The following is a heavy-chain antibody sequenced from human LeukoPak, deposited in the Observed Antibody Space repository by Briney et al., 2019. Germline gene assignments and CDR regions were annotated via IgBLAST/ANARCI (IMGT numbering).Heavy chain of an antibody. D-gene: IGHD6-13*01. CDR2: IKPNSGVT. V-gene: IGHV1-2*06. CDR1: GYTFTGYY. Sequence: ASVKVSCKTSGYTFTGYYIHWVRQAPGQGLEWMGLIKPNSGVTNYAQRFQGRVTMTCDTSITTAYMELSRLRSDDTAVYYCARVGSSWYDAFDYWGQGTLVTVSS. J-gene: IGHJ4*02. CDR3: ARVGSSWYDAFDY.